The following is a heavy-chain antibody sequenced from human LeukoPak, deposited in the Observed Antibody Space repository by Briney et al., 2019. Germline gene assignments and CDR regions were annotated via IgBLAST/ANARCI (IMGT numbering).Heavy chain of an antibody. J-gene: IGHJ6*02. CDR2: INHSGST. CDR1: GGSFSGYY. CDR3: ARDSGLGYCSTTSCSYGLDV. V-gene: IGHV4-34*01. Sequence: PSETLSLTCAVYGGSFSGYYWSWIRQPPGKGLEWIGEINHSGSTNYNPSLKSRVTISVDTSKNQFSLKLSSVTAADTAVYYCARDSGLGYCSTTSCSYGLDVWGQGTTVFVS. D-gene: IGHD2-2*01.